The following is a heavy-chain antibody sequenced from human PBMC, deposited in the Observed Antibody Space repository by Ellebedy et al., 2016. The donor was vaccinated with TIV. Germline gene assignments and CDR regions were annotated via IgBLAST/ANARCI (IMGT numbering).Heavy chain of an antibody. J-gene: IGHJ4*02. V-gene: IGHV4-39*01. CDR2: VFYTGST. CDR1: GGSIISIGCY. D-gene: IGHD6-13*01. CDR3: ARHLQQLVEDH. Sequence: MPSETLSLTCTVPGGSIISIGCYWGWSRQTPGKGLQWIGRVFYTGSTYYNPSLKSRVTISVDTSKNQFSLRLSYVTVANTAVYYCARHLQQLVEDHWGQGTLVTVSA.